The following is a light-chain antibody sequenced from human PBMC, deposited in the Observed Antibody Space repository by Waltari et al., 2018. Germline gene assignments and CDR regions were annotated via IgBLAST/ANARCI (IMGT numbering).Light chain of an antibody. Sequence: QSVLTQPPSVSGAPGQRVTISCTGSSSNIGAGYDGHWYQQLPGTAPKLLIYGNSNRPAGVPDRFSGSKSGTSASLAITGLQAEDEADYYCQSYDSSLSGFHVVFGGGTKLTVL. CDR3: QSYDSSLSGFHVV. J-gene: IGLJ2*01. CDR2: GNS. V-gene: IGLV1-40*01. CDR1: SSNIGAGYD.